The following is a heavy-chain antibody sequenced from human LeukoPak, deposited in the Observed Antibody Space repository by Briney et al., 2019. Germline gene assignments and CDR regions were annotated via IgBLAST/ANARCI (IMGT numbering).Heavy chain of an antibody. CDR1: GFTVSSNY. Sequence: GGPLRLSCAASGFTVSSNYMSWVRQAPGKGLEWVSVIYSGGSTYYADSVKGRFTISRDNSKNTLYLQMNSLRAEDTAVYYCARVMGELRIGYWFDPWGQGTLVTVSS. V-gene: IGHV3-53*01. CDR3: ARVMGELRIGYWFDP. D-gene: IGHD1-26*01. CDR2: IYSGGST. J-gene: IGHJ5*02.